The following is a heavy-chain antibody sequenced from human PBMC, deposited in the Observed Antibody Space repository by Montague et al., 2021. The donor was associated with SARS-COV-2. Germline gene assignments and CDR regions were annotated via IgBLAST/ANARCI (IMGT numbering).Heavy chain of an antibody. Sequence: SETLSLTCTVSGGSITNYYWTWIRQPPGRGLEWIGYIYCSATTNYNPSLKSRVTMSIDTSKNQFSLSLSSVTAADSAVYYCARGRQHINMVVVVVTGGEYYFDXWGQGTLVAVSS. V-gene: IGHV4-59*12. CDR3: ARGRQHINMVVVVVTGGEYYFDX. J-gene: IGHJ4*02. D-gene: IGHD3-22*01. CDR2: IYCSATT. CDR1: GGSITNYY.